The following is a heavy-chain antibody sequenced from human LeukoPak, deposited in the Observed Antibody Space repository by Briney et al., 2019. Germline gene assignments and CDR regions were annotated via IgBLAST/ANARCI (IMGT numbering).Heavy chain of an antibody. J-gene: IGHJ4*02. CDR3: ARFGMDAAIDY. Sequence: GGSLRLSCAASGFTFSGYWMSWVRQAPGRGLEWVDTIKQDESEKTYVDSVEGRFTSSRDNAKSSLFLQMDSLRAEDTAVYYCARFGMDAAIDYWGQGTLVTVSS. CDR2: IKQDESEK. CDR1: GFTFSGYW. D-gene: IGHD2-15*01. V-gene: IGHV3-7*01.